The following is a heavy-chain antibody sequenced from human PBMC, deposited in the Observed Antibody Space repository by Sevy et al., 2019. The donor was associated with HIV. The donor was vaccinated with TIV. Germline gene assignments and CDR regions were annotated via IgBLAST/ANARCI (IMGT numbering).Heavy chain of an antibody. J-gene: IGHJ6*02. CDR2: IRSKIYGGTP. CDR3: ARRQGTISPHNYFGMDV. V-gene: IGHV3-49*03. D-gene: IGHD3-3*01. Sequence: GGSLRLSCATSGFTFGDYAVSWLRQAPGKGLQWVGFIRSKIYGGTPEYATSVKGRFTISSDDSKCIAYLQMNSLKTGDKAVYYCARRQGTISPHNYFGMDVWGQGTTVTVSS. CDR1: GFTFGDYA.